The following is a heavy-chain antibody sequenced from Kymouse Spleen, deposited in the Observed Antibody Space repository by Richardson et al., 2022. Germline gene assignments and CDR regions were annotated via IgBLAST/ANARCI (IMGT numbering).Heavy chain of an antibody. CDR1: GFTFSSYG. CDR3: AKGIAAAGNFDY. D-gene: IGHD6-13*01. CDR2: ISYDGSNK. Sequence: QVQLVESGGGVVQPGRSLRLSCAASGFTFSSYGMHWVRQAPGKGLEWVAVISYDGSNKYYADSVKGRFTISRDNSKNTLYLQMNSLRAEDTAVYYCAKGIAAAGNFDYWGQGTLVTVSS. V-gene: IGHV3-30*18. J-gene: IGHJ4*02.